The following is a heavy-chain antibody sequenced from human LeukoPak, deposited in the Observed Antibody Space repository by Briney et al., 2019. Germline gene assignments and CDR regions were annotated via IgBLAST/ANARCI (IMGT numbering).Heavy chain of an antibody. CDR2: IRSSIYGGTP. V-gene: IGHV3-49*03. D-gene: IGHD1-1*01. J-gene: IGHJ4*02. CDR3: SREWGNGNDLRPDS. CDR1: GFTFREFA. Sequence: GGSLRLSCTSSGFTFREFAVSWFRQAPGKGLEWIGFIRSSIYGGTPKAAASVKGRFIFSRDDSKGVAYLRMNSLKTDDTAVYYYSREWGNGNDLRPDSWGQGTLVTVSS.